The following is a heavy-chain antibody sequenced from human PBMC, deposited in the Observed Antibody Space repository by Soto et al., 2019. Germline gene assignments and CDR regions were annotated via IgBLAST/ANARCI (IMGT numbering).Heavy chain of an antibody. CDR2: MYHSGST. CDR3: ARVPDY. D-gene: IGHD2-2*01. Sequence: SETLSLTCTISGGSISGYYWTWIRQPPGKGLEWIGYMYHSGSTYYNPSLKSRVTISIDRSKNQFSLKLSSVTAADTAVYYCARVPDYWGQGILVTVSS. V-gene: IGHV4-30-2*01. CDR1: GGSISGYY. J-gene: IGHJ4*02.